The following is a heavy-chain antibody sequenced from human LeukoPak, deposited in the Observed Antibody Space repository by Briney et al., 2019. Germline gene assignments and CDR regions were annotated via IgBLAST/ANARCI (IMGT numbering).Heavy chain of an antibody. CDR3: ARGETGYSGYGGYYFDY. V-gene: IGHV3-7*04. CDR2: IKQDGSEK. CDR1: GFTFSNYA. D-gene: IGHD5-12*01. Sequence: GGSLRLSCAASGFTFSNYAMGWVRQAPGKGLEWVANIKQDGSEKYYVDSVKGRFTISRDNAKNSLYLQMNSLRAEDTAVYYCARGETGYSGYGGYYFDYWGQGTLVTVSS. J-gene: IGHJ4*02.